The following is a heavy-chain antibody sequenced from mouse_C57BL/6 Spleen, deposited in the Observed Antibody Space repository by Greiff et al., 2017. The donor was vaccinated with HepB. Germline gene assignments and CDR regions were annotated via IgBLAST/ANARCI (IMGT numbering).Heavy chain of an antibody. CDR2: ISSGSSTI. CDR1: GFTFSDYG. D-gene: IGHD1-1*01. Sequence: VQLKESGGGLVKPGGSLKLSCAASGFTFSDYGMHWVRQAPEKGLEWVAYISSGSSTIYYADTVKGRFTISRDNAKNTLFLQMTSLRSEDTAMYYCARNGDYYCSSYDAMDYWGQGTSVTVSS. CDR3: ARNGDYYCSSYDAMDY. V-gene: IGHV5-17*01. J-gene: IGHJ4*01.